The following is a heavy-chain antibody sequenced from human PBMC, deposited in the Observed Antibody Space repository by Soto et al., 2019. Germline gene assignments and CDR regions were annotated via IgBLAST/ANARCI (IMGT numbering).Heavy chain of an antibody. Sequence: QVQLVQSGAEVKKPGSSVKVSCKASGGTFGSYAFSWVRQAPGQGLEWMGGIIPVSGAAHYAPKFQGRVTITADESTSTGYMELSSLSSQDTAVYYCATALGCRSTSCTLDYWGQGTRVIVSS. V-gene: IGHV1-69*01. CDR3: ATALGCRSTSCTLDY. CDR2: IIPVSGAA. D-gene: IGHD2-2*01. J-gene: IGHJ4*02. CDR1: GGTFGSYA.